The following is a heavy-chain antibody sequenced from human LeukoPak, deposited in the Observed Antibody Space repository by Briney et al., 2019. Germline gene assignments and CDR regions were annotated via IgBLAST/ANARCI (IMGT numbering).Heavy chain of an antibody. CDR2: ISSSSSYI. Sequence: GGSLRLSCAASGFTFSSYSMNWVRQAPGKGRKWAPSISSSSSYIYYAASVKGRFTISRDNAKNSLYLQMNSLRAEDTAVYYCARSVPAASRAWFDPWGQGTLVTVSS. J-gene: IGHJ5*02. CDR1: GFTFSSYS. V-gene: IGHV3-21*01. D-gene: IGHD2-2*01. CDR3: ARSVPAASRAWFDP.